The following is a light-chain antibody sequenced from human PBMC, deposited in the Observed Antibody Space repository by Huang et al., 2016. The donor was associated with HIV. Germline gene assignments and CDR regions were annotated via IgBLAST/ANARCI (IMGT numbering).Light chain of an antibody. V-gene: IGKV1-9*01. J-gene: IGKJ4*01. CDR1: QAIGTY. CDR3: QHLYT. CDR2: SSS. Sequence: IQLTQSPSSLSASVGDRVTITCRANQAIGTYLAWYQQKPGKAPELLLNSSSTLRSGVPSRFSGGGSGTDFTLTITSLQPEDFESYACQHLYTFGGGTKVEIK.